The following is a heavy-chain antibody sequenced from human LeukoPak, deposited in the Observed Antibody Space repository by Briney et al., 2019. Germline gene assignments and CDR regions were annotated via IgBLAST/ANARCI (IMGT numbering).Heavy chain of an antibody. CDR3: ARDEDFWSGLPGYAFGI. V-gene: IGHV4-4*02. D-gene: IGHD3-3*01. J-gene: IGHJ3*02. CDR2: IYHSGST. CDR1: GGSISSSNW. Sequence: SETLSLTCAVSGGSISSSNWWSWVRQPPGKGLEWIGEIYHSGSTNYNPSLKSRVTISVDKSKNQFSLKLSSVTAADTAVYYCARDEDFWSGLPGYAFGIWGQGTMVTVSS.